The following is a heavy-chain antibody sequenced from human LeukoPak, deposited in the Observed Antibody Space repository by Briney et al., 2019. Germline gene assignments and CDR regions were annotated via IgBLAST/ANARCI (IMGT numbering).Heavy chain of an antibody. CDR1: GYNFNRYT. D-gene: IGHD5-18*01. CDR3: ARVSDTSMVTQGFDS. Sequence: ASVKVSCKTSGYNFNRYTITWVRQAPGQGLEWMRWVSTSNGHTNYAEKFQGRVTLTTETVTKTAYMGLRRLRFGDTAMYLCARVSDTSMVTQGFDSWGQGTLVTVSS. CDR2: VSTSNGHT. V-gene: IGHV1-18*01. J-gene: IGHJ4*02.